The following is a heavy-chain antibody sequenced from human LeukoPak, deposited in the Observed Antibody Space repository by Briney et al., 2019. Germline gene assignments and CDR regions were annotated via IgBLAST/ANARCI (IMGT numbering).Heavy chain of an antibody. CDR2: ISTGSNYI. V-gene: IGHV3-21*01. D-gene: IGHD3-10*01. J-gene: IGHJ4*02. CDR3: ARDGYAMVRGVFDN. Sequence: KSGGSLRLSCAASGFTFNTYTMNWVRQAPGKGLEWLSSISTGSNYIYYADSVKGRFTISRDNAENSVYLQMNSLRAEDTALYYCARDGYAMVRGVFDNWGQGTLVTVSS. CDR1: GFTFNTYT.